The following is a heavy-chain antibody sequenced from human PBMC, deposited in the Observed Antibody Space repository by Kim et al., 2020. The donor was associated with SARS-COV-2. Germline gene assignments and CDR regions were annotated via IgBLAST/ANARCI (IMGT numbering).Heavy chain of an antibody. D-gene: IGHD3-22*01. V-gene: IGHV4-39*07. Sequence: LKRRVTISVDTSKNLFSLKLSSVNAADTAVYYCARDPYYDSSGYNYYFDYWGQGTLVTVSS. J-gene: IGHJ4*02. CDR3: ARDPYYDSSGYNYYFDY.